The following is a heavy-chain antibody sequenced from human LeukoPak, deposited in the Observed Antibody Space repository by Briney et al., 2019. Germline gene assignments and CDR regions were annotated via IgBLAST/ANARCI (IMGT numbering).Heavy chain of an antibody. CDR3: TTAAAGTISHYYYYYMDV. CDR1: GFTFSSYA. Sequence: GGSLGLSCAASGFTFSSYAMSWVRQAPGKGLEWVSAISGSGGSTYYADSVKGRFTISRDNSKNTLYLQMNSLKTEDTAVYYCTTAAAGTISHYYYYYMDVWGKGTTVTVSS. J-gene: IGHJ6*03. CDR2: ISGSGGST. D-gene: IGHD6-13*01. V-gene: IGHV3-23*01.